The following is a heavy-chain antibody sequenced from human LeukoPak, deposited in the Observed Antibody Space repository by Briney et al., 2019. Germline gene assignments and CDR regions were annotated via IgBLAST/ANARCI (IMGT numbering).Heavy chain of an antibody. V-gene: IGHV4-34*01. CDR1: GGSFSGYY. J-gene: IGHJ5*02. D-gene: IGHD6-6*01. Sequence: SETLSLTCAVYGGSFSGYYWSWIRQPPGKGLEWIGSIYYSGSTYYNPSLKSRVTISVDTSKNQFSLKLSSVTAADTAVYYCARDNGRGPYSSSLGAWLYNWFDPWGQGTLVTVSS. CDR2: IYYSGST. CDR3: ARDNGRGPYSSSLGAWLYNWFDP.